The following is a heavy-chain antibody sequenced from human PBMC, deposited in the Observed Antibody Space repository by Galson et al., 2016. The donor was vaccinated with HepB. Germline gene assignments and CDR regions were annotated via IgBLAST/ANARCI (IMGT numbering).Heavy chain of an antibody. CDR3: AKGPGHSGSLAGRFDP. D-gene: IGHD1-26*01. Sequence: SLRLSCAASGFTFSSYAMSWVRQAPGKGLEWVSTISGSGGSTYYADSVKGRFTISRDNSKNTLYLQMNSLRAEDTAVYYCAKGPGHSGSLAGRFDPWGQGTLVTVSS. J-gene: IGHJ5*02. CDR1: GFTFSSYA. CDR2: ISGSGGST. V-gene: IGHV3-23*01.